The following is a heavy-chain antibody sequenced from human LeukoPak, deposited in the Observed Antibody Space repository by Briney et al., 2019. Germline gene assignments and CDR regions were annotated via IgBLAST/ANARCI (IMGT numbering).Heavy chain of an antibody. Sequence: PSETLSLTCAVSGYSISSGYYWGWIRQPPGKGLEWIGSIYHSGSTYYNPSLKSRVTISVDTSKNQFSLKLSSVTAADTAVYYCARLSFLGVTHPSYWGQGTLVTVSS. V-gene: IGHV4-38-2*01. D-gene: IGHD3-3*01. CDR1: GYSISSGYY. CDR2: IYHSGST. J-gene: IGHJ4*02. CDR3: ARLSFLGVTHPSY.